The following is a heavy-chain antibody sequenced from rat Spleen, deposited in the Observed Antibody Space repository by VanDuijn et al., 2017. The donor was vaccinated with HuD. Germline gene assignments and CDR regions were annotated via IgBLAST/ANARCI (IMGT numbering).Heavy chain of an antibody. CDR1: GFTFSKYW. D-gene: IGHD1-11*01. J-gene: IGHJ3*01. V-gene: IGHV5-58*01. CDR3: ARLGTEAIGNWFSY. Sequence: EVQLVETGGGLVQPGRSLKLSCVASGFTFSKYWMYWVRRAPGKGLEWLSSISPDGGSTYYPDSMKGRFTISRDNAKSTLYLQMDSLRSEDTATYYCARLGTEAIGNWFSYWGQGTLVTVSS. CDR2: ISPDGGST.